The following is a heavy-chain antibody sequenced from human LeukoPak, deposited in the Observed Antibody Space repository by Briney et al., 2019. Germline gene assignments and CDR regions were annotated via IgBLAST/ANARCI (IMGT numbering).Heavy chain of an antibody. Sequence: GESLQVSCQGSGYSFTSYWIGWVRQMPGKGLEWMGIIYPGDSDTRYSPSFQGQVTISADKSISTAYLQWSSLKASDTAMYYCARGRMGCSSTSCYFDAFDIWGQGTMVTVSS. CDR3: ARGRMGCSSTSCYFDAFDI. CDR1: GYSFTSYW. D-gene: IGHD2-2*01. J-gene: IGHJ3*02. CDR2: IYPGDSDT. V-gene: IGHV5-51*01.